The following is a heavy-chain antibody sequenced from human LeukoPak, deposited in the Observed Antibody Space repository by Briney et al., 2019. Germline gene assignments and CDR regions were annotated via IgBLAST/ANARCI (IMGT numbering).Heavy chain of an antibody. CDR2: ISYDGSNK. J-gene: IGHJ4*02. CDR3: ARGGSYYDILTGYYH. V-gene: IGHV3-30*04. CDR1: GFTFSSYA. Sequence: GGSLRLSCAASGFTFSSYAMHWVRQAPGKGLEWVAVISYDGSNKYYADSVKGRFTISRDNSKNTLYLQMNSLRAEDTAVYYCARGGSYYDILTGYYHWGQGTLVTVSS. D-gene: IGHD3-9*01.